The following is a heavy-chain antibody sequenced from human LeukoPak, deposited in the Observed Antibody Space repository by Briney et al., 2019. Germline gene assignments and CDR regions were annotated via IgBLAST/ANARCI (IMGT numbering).Heavy chain of an antibody. V-gene: IGHV3-48*01. CDR1: GFTFSRYS. CDR2: ISSSSSTI. Sequence: PGGSLRLSCAASGFTFSRYSMNWVRQAPGKGLEWISYISSSSSTIYYADSVKGRFNNSRDNAKNSLYLQMNSVRAEDTAVYYCARDLYNWNPSFIDPGGQGTLVTVSS. D-gene: IGHD1-20*01. J-gene: IGHJ5*02. CDR3: ARDLYNWNPSFIDP.